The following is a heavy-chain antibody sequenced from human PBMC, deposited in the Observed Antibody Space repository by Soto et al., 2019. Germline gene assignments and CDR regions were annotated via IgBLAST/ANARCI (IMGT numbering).Heavy chain of an antibody. J-gene: IGHJ5*02. CDR1: GFTFSNNW. Sequence: EVQLVESGGGLVQPGGSLRLSCAASGFTFSNNWMTWVRRAPGKGLEWVANINEDGSERQYVDSVKGRFTISRDNAMNSLYLQMNSLRAEDTAVYHCVKGVGYLGPWGHGTLVTASS. CDR2: INEDGSER. CDR3: VKGVGYLGP. V-gene: IGHV3-7*01. D-gene: IGHD1-26*01.